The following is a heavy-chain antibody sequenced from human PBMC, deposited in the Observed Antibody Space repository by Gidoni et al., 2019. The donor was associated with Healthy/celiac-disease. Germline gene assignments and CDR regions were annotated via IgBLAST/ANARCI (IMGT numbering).Heavy chain of an antibody. CDR3: ATLDVDTAMASDY. D-gene: IGHD5-18*01. J-gene: IGHJ4*02. CDR2: ISSSSSYI. Sequence: EVQLVESGGGLVKPGGSLRLSCAASGFPFSSYSMNWVRQAPGKGLEWVSSISSSSSYIYYADSVKGRFTISRDNAKNSLYLQMNSLRAEDTAVYYCATLDVDTAMASDYWGQGTLVTVSS. CDR1: GFPFSSYS. V-gene: IGHV3-21*01.